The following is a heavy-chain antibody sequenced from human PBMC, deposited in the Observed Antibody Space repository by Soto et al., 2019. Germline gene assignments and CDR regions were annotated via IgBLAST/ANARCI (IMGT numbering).Heavy chain of an antibody. V-gene: IGHV4-34*01. CDR3: ARATGSTVVNKVRYLDL. CDR2: INHGGST. Sequence: LSLTCAVYGGPFNRYSRSWIRQPTGKGLEWIGEINHGGSTTYNTSLKSRVTISEDTSKNQSSLKLHSVTAADSAVYYCARATGSTVVNKVRYLDLWGRGTLVTVSS. J-gene: IGHJ2*01. CDR1: GGPFNRYS. D-gene: IGHD3-22*01.